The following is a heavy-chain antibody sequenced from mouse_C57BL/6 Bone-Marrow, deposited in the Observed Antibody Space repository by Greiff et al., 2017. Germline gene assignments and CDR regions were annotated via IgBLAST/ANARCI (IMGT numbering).Heavy chain of an antibody. CDR2: IDPNSGGT. V-gene: IGHV1-72*01. D-gene: IGHD1-1*01. CDR1: GYTFTSYW. Sequence: VQLQQPGAELVKPGASVKLSCKASGYTFTSYWMHWVKQRPGRGLEWIGRIDPNSGGTTYNEKFKSKATLTVDKPSSTAYMQLSSLTSDDFAVYYCARDYYGSSYWYFDVWGTGTTVTVSS. CDR3: ARDYYGSSYWYFDV. J-gene: IGHJ1*03.